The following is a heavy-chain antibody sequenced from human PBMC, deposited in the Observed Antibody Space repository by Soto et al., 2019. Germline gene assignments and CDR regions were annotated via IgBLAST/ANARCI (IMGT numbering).Heavy chain of an antibody. D-gene: IGHD6-25*01. Sequence: QVQLVQSGAEVKKPGASVKVSCKASGYTFTSYYINWVRQATGQGLEWMGLMNPNSGNTGYAQKFQGRDTKARNTSISTASTELSSLRSDGTAVDYCASGREWIAAAGIAIDIWGQGTMVTVSS. CDR2: MNPNSGNT. V-gene: IGHV1-8*01. CDR1: GYTFTSYY. J-gene: IGHJ3*02. CDR3: ASGREWIAAAGIAIDI.